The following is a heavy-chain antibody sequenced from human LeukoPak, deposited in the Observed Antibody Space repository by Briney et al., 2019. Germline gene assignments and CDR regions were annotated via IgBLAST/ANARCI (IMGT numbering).Heavy chain of an antibody. D-gene: IGHD2-21*02. CDR3: SRERYVYCGGDCYYFDY. V-gene: IGHV4-4*07. CDR1: GGSISSYH. CDR2: IYTSGST. Sequence: TSETLSLTCTVSGGSISSYHWSWIRQPAGKGLEWIGRIYTSGSTNYNPSLKSRVTMSVDTSKNQFSLKLSSVTAADTAVYYCSRERYVYCGGDCYYFDYWGQGTLITVSS. J-gene: IGHJ4*02.